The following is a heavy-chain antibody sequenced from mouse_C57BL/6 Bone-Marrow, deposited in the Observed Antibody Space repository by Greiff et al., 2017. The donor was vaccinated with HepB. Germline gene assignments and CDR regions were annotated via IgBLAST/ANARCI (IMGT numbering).Heavy chain of an antibody. Sequence: VQLQQSGAELVRPGASVKLSCTASGFNIKDDYMHWVKQRPEQGLEWIGWIDPENGDTEYASKFQGKATITADTSSNTAYLQLSSLTSEDTAVYYCTLSSGYYAMDYWVKEPQSPSPQ. V-gene: IGHV14-4*01. D-gene: IGHD3-2*02. CDR1: GFNIKDDY. J-gene: IGHJ4*01. CDR2: IDPENGDT. CDR3: TLSSGYYAMDY.